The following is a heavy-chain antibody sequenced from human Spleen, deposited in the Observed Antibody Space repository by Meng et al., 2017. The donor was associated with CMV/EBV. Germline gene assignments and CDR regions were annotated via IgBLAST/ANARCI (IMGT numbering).Heavy chain of an antibody. CDR3: ARDRRFSFDY. D-gene: IGHD3-3*01. V-gene: IGHV4-39*07. CDR2: IYYSGST. J-gene: IGHJ4*02. Sequence: LQESGPGLVKPSETLSLTCTVSGGSISSSSSYWGWIRQPPGKGLEWIGSIYYSGSTYYNPSLKSRVTISVDTSKNQFSLKLSSVTAADTAVYYCARDRRFSFDYWGQGTLVTVSS. CDR1: GGSISSSSSY.